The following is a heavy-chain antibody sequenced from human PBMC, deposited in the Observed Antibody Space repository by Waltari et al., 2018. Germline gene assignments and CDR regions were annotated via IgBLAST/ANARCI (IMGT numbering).Heavy chain of an antibody. Sequence: QLQLQESGPGLVKPSETLSLTCTVSGGSISSSSYYWGWIRQPPGKGLEWIGSIYYSGSTNYNPSLKSRVTISVDTSKNQFSLKLSSVTAADTAVYYCARDKGATTGNWFDPWGQGTLVTVSS. CDR2: IYYSGST. CDR1: GGSISSSSYY. CDR3: ARDKGATTGNWFDP. D-gene: IGHD1-26*01. J-gene: IGHJ5*02. V-gene: IGHV4-39*07.